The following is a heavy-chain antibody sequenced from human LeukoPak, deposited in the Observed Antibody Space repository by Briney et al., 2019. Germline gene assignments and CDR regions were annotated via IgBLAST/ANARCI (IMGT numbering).Heavy chain of an antibody. CDR1: GFTFSSYG. D-gene: IGHD6-19*01. J-gene: IGHJ1*01. Sequence: PGGSLRLSCAASGFTFSSYGMHWVRQAPGKGLEWVAFIRYDGSNKYYAESVKGRFTISRDNSKNTLYLQMNSLRAEDTAVYYCAKLNPSGGGKQWPVFQHWGQGTLVTVSS. CDR3: AKLNPSGGGKQWPVFQH. CDR2: IRYDGSNK. V-gene: IGHV3-30*02.